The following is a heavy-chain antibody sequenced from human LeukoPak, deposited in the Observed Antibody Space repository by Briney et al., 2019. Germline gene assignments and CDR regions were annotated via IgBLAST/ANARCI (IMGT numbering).Heavy chain of an antibody. CDR3: ARDKTDYYDSSGYYYPDAFDI. J-gene: IGHJ3*02. CDR2: ISSSSSYI. V-gene: IGHV3-21*01. Sequence: KSGGSLRLSCAGSGFTFISYSMNWVRQAPGKGLEWVSSISSSSSYIFYADSLKGRFTISRDNAKNSLFLQMNSLRAEDTAVYYCARDKTDYYDSSGYYYPDAFDIWGQGTMVTVSS. CDR1: GFTFISYS. D-gene: IGHD3-22*01.